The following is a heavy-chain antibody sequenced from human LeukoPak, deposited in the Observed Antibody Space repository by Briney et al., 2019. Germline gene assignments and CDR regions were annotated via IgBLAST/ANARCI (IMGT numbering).Heavy chain of an antibody. Sequence: SQTLSLTCTVSVGSISSGDYYWSWIRQPPGKGLEWIGYIYYSGSTYYNPSLKSRVTISVDTSKNQFSLKLSSVTAADTAVYYCAREVVTSGLSSGGVDYWGQGTLVTVSS. D-gene: IGHD3-22*01. V-gene: IGHV4-30-4*01. J-gene: IGHJ4*02. CDR2: IYYSGST. CDR3: AREVVTSGLSSGGVDY. CDR1: VGSISSGDYY.